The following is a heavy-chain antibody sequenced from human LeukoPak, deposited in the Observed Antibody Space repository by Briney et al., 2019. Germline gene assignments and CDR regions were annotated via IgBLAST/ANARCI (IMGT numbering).Heavy chain of an antibody. CDR1: GGSISYYY. CDR3: ARDADGGYYDSSGYQYYYYYYMDV. J-gene: IGHJ6*03. V-gene: IGHV4-59*01. Sequence: SETLSLTCTVSGGSISYYYWSWIRQPPGKGLEWIGYIYYSGSTNYNPSLKSRVTISVDTSKNQFSLKLSSVTAADTAVYYCARDADGGYYDSSGYQYYYYYYMDVWGKGTTVTVSS. CDR2: IYYSGST. D-gene: IGHD3-22*01.